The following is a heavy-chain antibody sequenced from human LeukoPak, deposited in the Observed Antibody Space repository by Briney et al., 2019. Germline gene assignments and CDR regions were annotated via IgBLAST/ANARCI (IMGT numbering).Heavy chain of an antibody. CDR1: GGSFSGYY. CDR2: INHSGST. J-gene: IGHJ5*02. D-gene: IGHD2-15*01. CDR3: ARSFRKVVVAATGYNWFDP. Sequence: SETLSLTCAVYGGSFSGYYWSWIRQPPGKGLEWIGEINHSGSTNYNPSLKSRVTISVDTSKNQFSLKLSSVTAADTAVYYCARSFRKVVVAATGYNWFDPWGQGTLVTVSS. V-gene: IGHV4-34*01.